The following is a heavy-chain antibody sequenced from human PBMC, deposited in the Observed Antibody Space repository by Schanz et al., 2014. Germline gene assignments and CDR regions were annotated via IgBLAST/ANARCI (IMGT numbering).Heavy chain of an antibody. CDR3: ARGRLSSYDILTGYYTYDY. V-gene: IGHV3-21*01. D-gene: IGHD3-9*01. J-gene: IGHJ4*02. CDR2: IFSSSTYI. CDR1: GFTFGSYA. Sequence: EVRLLESGGGLVQPGGSLRLSCVGSGFTFGSYAMNWVRQAPGKGLEWVSSIFSSSTYIYYADSVEGRFTISRDNANNSLFLHMNSLRAEDTAVYYCARGRLSSYDILTGYYTYDYWGQGILVTVSS.